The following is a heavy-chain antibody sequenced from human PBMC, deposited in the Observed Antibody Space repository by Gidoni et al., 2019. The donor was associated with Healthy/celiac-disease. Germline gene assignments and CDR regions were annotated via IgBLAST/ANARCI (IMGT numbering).Heavy chain of an antibody. CDR2: IYWDDDK. Sequence: QITLKESGPTLVKPTQTLTLTCTFSGFSLSTSGVGVGWIRQPPGKALEWLALIYWDDDKRYSPSLKSRLTITKDTSKNQVVLTMTNMDPVDTATYYCAHVRYYYDSSGYCDYWGQGTLVTVSS. V-gene: IGHV2-5*02. J-gene: IGHJ4*02. CDR3: AHVRYYYDSSGYCDY. CDR1: GFSLSTSGVG. D-gene: IGHD3-22*01.